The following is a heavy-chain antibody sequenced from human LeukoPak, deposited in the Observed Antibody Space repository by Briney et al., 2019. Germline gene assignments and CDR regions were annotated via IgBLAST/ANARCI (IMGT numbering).Heavy chain of an antibody. CDR2: IFSNGDT. Sequence: GGCLRLSCTASEFTVSRNYMLWVRQAPGKGLEWVSLIFSNGDTHYADSVKGRFTISRDTSKNTVSLQMNSLRVEDTAMYYCTRDQMNYWGQGTLVTVSS. V-gene: IGHV3-53*01. D-gene: IGHD5-24*01. CDR3: TRDQMNY. CDR1: EFTVSRNY. J-gene: IGHJ4*02.